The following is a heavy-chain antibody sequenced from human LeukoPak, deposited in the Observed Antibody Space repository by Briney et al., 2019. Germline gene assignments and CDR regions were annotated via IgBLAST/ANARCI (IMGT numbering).Heavy chain of an antibody. D-gene: IGHD2/OR15-2a*01. J-gene: IGHJ4*02. CDR2: VKSDGSTT. CDR1: GFTFSAYW. V-gene: IGHV3-74*01. CDR3: AKAFSGPDS. Sequence: GGSLRLSCAASGFTFSAYWMDWVRQAPGKGLVWVSRVKSDGSTTVYADSVKGRFTISRDNVKSTVYLQMSSLRVEDTGVYYCAKAFSGPDSWGQGTLVTVSS.